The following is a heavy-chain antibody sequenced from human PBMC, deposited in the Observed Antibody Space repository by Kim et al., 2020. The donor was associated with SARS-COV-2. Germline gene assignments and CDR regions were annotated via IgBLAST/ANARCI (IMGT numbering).Heavy chain of an antibody. D-gene: IGHD3-10*01. V-gene: IGHV3-21*01. J-gene: IGHJ5*02. Sequence: GGSLRLSCAASGFTFSSYSMNWVRQAPGKGLEWVSSISSSSSYIYYADSVKGRFTISRDNAKNSLYLQMNSLRAEDTAVYYCAREVSGGGFDPWGQGTLVTVSS. CDR2: ISSSSSYI. CDR3: AREVSGGGFDP. CDR1: GFTFSSYS.